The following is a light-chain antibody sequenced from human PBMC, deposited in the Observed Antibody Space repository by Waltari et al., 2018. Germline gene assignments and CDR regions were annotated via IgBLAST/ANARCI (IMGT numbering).Light chain of an antibody. CDR3: QHYLRLPVT. J-gene: IGKJ1*01. CDR1: QSVSRA. V-gene: IGKV3-20*01. Sequence: EIVLTQSPGTLSLSLGERATLSCRASQSVSRALAWYQQKPGQAPRLLIYGASTRATGIPDRFSGSGSGTDFSLTISRLEPDDLAVYYCQHYLRLPVTFGQGTKVEIK. CDR2: GAS.